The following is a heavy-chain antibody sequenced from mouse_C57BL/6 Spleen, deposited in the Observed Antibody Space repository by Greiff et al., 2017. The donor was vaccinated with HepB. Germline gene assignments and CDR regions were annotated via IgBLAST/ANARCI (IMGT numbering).Heavy chain of an antibody. CDR3: ARVFRWYAMDY. D-gene: IGHD2-3*01. Sequence: QVQLQQPGAELVMPGASVKLSCKASGYTFTSYWMHWVKQRPGQGLEWIGEIDPSDSYTNYNQKFKGKSTLTVDKSSSTAYMQLSSLTSEDSAVYYCARVFRWYAMDYWGQGTSVTVSS. V-gene: IGHV1-69*01. J-gene: IGHJ4*01. CDR1: GYTFTSYW. CDR2: IDPSDSYT.